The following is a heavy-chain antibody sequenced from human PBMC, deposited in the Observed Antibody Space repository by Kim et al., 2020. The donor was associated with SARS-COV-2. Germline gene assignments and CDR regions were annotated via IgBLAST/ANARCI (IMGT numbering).Heavy chain of an antibody. Sequence: SVTVSCKASGGTFSSYAISWVRQAPGQGLEWMGRIIPILGIANYAQKFQGRVTITADKSTSTAYMELSSLRSEDTAVYYCAYEGANWGSTYDAFDIWGQGTMVAVSS. V-gene: IGHV1-69*04. CDR2: IIPILGIA. J-gene: IGHJ3*02. D-gene: IGHD7-27*01. CDR3: AYEGANWGSTYDAFDI. CDR1: GGTFSSYA.